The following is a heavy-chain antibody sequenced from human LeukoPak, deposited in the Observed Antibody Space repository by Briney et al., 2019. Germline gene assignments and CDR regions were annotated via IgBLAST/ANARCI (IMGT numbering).Heavy chain of an antibody. J-gene: IGHJ6*02. CDR1: GYTFTSYG. V-gene: IGHV1-18*01. CDR2: ISAYNGNT. Sequence: ASVKVSCKASGYTFTSYGISWVRQAPGQGLEWMGWISAYNGNTNYAQKLQGRVTMTTDTSTSTAYMELRSLRSDDTAVYYCARALIKTITMVRGVLYGMDVWGQGTTVTVSS. CDR3: ARALIKTITMVRGVLYGMDV. D-gene: IGHD3-10*01.